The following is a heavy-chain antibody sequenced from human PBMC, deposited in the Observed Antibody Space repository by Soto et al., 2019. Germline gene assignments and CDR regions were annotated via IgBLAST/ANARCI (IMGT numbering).Heavy chain of an antibody. Sequence: SVKVSCKTYGFTFRSSAVQWVRQARGQRLEWIGWLVVGTGNTNYAQKFQQRVTISSDRSANTVSMELSSLTSEDTAVYYCATGAYCSGGSCSDYYYYYYGMDLWGQGTTVTVSS. CDR2: LVVGTGNT. CDR1: GFTFRSSA. CDR3: ATGAYCSGGSCSDYYYYYYGMDL. J-gene: IGHJ6*02. V-gene: IGHV1-58*01. D-gene: IGHD2-15*01.